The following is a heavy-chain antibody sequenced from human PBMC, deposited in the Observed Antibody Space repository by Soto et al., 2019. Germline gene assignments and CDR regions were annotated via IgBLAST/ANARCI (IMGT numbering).Heavy chain of an antibody. CDR2: IYYSGST. CDR1: GGSISSSSYY. D-gene: IGHD1-26*01. J-gene: IGHJ4*02. CDR3: ASSPRGSYFDY. Sequence: SETLSLTCTVSGGSISSSSYYWGWIRQPPGKGLEWIVSIYYSGSTYYNPSLKSRVTISVDTSKNQFSLKLSSVTAADTAVYYCASSPRGSYFDYWGQGTLVT. V-gene: IGHV4-39*01.